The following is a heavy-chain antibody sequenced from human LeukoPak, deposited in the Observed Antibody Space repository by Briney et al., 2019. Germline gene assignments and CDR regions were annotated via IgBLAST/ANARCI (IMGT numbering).Heavy chain of an antibody. CDR2: TYYSGNT. D-gene: IGHD1-26*01. CDR1: GDLIIGAPYY. CDR3: ARVVGSTSWFDS. J-gene: IGHJ5*01. V-gene: IGHV4-31*03. Sequence: PSETLSLTCSVSGDLIIGAPYYWSWVRQHPGKGLEWIAYTYYSGNTYYNPSLKSRTTLSVDTSKIQFSLNLTSVTAADTAVYFCARVVGSTSWFDSWGQGTLVTVSS.